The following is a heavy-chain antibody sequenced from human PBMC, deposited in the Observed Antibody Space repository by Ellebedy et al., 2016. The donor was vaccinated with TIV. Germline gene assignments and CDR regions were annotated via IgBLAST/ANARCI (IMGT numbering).Heavy chain of an antibody. Sequence: MPSETLSLTCAVYGGSFSGYYWTWIRQTPGKGLEWIGEIRHSGSTNYRPSLKSRVTISVDTSKSQFSLKLTSVTAADTAVYYCTRNGYYCLDYWGQGTLVTVSS. D-gene: IGHD3-22*01. CDR2: IRHSGST. J-gene: IGHJ4*02. CDR3: TRNGYYCLDY. CDR1: GGSFSGYY. V-gene: IGHV4-34*01.